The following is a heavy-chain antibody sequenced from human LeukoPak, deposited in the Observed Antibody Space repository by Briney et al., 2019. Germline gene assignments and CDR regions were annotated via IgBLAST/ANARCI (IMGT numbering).Heavy chain of an antibody. Sequence: GGSLRLSCAASGFTVSSNYVSWVRQAPGKGLEWVSVLYSGGNTDYADSVKGRFTISRDNSKNTLYVQMNSLRVEDTAVYYCVRGGRDGYTYFDFWGQGTLVTVSS. V-gene: IGHV3-53*01. CDR1: GFTVSSNY. CDR3: VRGGRDGYTYFDF. D-gene: IGHD5-24*01. CDR2: LYSGGNT. J-gene: IGHJ4*02.